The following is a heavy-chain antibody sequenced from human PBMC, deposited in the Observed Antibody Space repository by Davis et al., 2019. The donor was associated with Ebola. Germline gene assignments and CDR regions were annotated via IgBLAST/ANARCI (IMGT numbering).Heavy chain of an antibody. J-gene: IGHJ6*02. D-gene: IGHD2-8*01. CDR1: GFTFSSYS. CDR3: ARGTYPLYYYGMDV. Sequence: GESLKISCAASGFTFSSYSMNWVRQAPGKGLEWVSSISSSSSYIYYADSVKGRFTISRDNAKNSLYLQMNSLRAEDTAVYYCARGTYPLYYYGMDVWGQGTTVTVSS. V-gene: IGHV3-21*01. CDR2: ISSSSSYI.